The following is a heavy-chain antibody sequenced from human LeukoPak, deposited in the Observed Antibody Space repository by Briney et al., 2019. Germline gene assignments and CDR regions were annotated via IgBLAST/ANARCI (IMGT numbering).Heavy chain of an antibody. V-gene: IGHV4-59*01. J-gene: IGHJ4*02. CDR1: GASMNDYY. Sequence: SETLSLTCGVSGASMNDYYWSWIRQTPGKGLEWIGHVHHSFSSNFSPSLKSRVTMSMDTSKSQFSLRVTSVTAADTAVYYCACYSVLGRTFDCWGQGTQVTVSS. CDR2: VHHSFSS. D-gene: IGHD4-11*01. CDR3: ACYSVLGRTFDC.